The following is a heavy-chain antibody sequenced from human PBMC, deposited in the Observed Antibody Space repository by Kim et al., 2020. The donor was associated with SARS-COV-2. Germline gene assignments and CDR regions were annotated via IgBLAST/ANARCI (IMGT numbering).Heavy chain of an antibody. CDR1: GGSISSYY. V-gene: IGHV4-59*01. J-gene: IGHJ4*02. CDR2: IYYSGST. Sequence: SETLSLTCTVSGGSISSYYWSWIRQPPGKGLEWIGYIYYSGSTNYNPSLKSRVTISVDTSKNQFSLKLSSVTAADTAVYYCARAGYQLLTPIFDYWGQGTLVTVSS. D-gene: IGHD2-2*01. CDR3: ARAGYQLLTPIFDY.